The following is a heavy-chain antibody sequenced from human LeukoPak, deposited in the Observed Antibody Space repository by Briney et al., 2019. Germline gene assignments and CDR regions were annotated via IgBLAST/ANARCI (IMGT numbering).Heavy chain of an antibody. CDR2: ISDSGGST. CDR1: GFTFSSYA. J-gene: IGHJ3*02. Sequence: GGSLRLSCAASGFTFSSYAMNWVRQAPGKGLEWVSIISDSGGSTYYADSVKDRFTISRDNSKNTLYLQMNSLRAEDTAVYYCAKEGDSSGYCDAFDIWGQGTMVTVSS. D-gene: IGHD3-22*01. V-gene: IGHV3-23*01. CDR3: AKEGDSSGYCDAFDI.